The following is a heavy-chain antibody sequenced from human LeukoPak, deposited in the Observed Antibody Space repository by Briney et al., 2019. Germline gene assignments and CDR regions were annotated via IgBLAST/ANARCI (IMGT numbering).Heavy chain of an antibody. Sequence: SGPTLLNPTPTLTLTCTFSGFSLSTSGMRVRWIRQPPVKALEWLPRIDWDDDKFYSTSLKTRLTISKDTSKNQVVLTMTNMAAVDTATYYCARTPYCGGDCYVDYWGQGTLVTVSS. CDR1: GFSLSTSGMR. V-gene: IGHV2-70*04. D-gene: IGHD2-21*02. J-gene: IGHJ4*02. CDR3: ARTPYCGGDCYVDY. CDR2: IDWDDDK.